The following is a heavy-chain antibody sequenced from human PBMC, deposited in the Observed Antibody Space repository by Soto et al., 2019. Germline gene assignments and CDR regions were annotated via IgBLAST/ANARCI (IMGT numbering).Heavy chain of an antibody. D-gene: IGHD2-15*01. CDR3: AREEIVAPPAYDY. V-gene: IGHV3-21*01. CDR2: ISGDGNYI. CDR1: GFTFSSYS. J-gene: IGHJ4*02. Sequence: PGGSLRLSCAASGFTFSSYSMNWVRQAPGKGLEWVSSISGDGNYIYYSDSVKGRFAVSRDNAKNSLYLQMNSLRAEDTALYYCAREEIVAPPAYDYWGQGNLVTVSS.